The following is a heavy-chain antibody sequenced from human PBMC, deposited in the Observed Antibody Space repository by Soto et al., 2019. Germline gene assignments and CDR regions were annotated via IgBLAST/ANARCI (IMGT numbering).Heavy chain of an antibody. CDR2: ISPSGGSP. Sequence: QVQLVQSGAAVRKPGTSVMLSCKASGYSFTYYYIHWVRQAPGQGLEWMGIISPSGGSPSYAQKFMGRGTMTSEQYTSTGYMELSSLRSEDTAVYYCASYDSGIYTSYYYYYMDVWGKGTTVTVSS. V-gene: IGHV1-46*01. CDR1: GYSFTYYY. J-gene: IGHJ6*03. D-gene: IGHD3-10*01. CDR3: ASYDSGIYTSYYYYYMDV.